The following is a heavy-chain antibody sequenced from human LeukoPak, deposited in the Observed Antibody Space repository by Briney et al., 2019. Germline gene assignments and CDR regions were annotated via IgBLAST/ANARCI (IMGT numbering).Heavy chain of an antibody. CDR2: LYYTGVT. Sequence: SETLSLTCTVSGGSISISNYYWAWLRQPPGKGREWNGSLYYTGVTFNNPSLKKPVTMSVATSKNELSLKVAPVTAADTAVYFSARGTSGYIYALRNWGQGALVTVSS. CDR1: GGSISISNYY. V-gene: IGHV4-39*07. D-gene: IGHD5-18*01. J-gene: IGHJ4*02. CDR3: ARGTSGYIYALRN.